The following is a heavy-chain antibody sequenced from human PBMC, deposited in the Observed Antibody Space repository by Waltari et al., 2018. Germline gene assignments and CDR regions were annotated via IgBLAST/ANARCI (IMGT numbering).Heavy chain of an antibody. CDR2: IKEDGSDK. CDR3: ATWRWGQSEFDY. V-gene: IGHV3-7*01. CDR1: GFPFRRRW. Sequence: AQLVESGGKLVQPGGSLRLSCVASGFPFRRRWMSWVRQAPGRGLEWVATIKEDGSDKHYVDSVRGRVTISRDNANDSLYLQMNSLRAEDTAVYYCATWRWGQSEFDYWGQGTLVTVSS. D-gene: IGHD7-27*01. J-gene: IGHJ4*02.